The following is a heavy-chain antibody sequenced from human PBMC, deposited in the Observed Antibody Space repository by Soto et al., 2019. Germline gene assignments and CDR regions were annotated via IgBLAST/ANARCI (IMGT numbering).Heavy chain of an antibody. D-gene: IGHD1-20*01. CDR3: ARGITLPTPLDY. CDR2: INAGNGNT. V-gene: IGHV1-3*01. CDR1: GYTLTGDG. J-gene: IGHJ4*02. Sequence: GASVTGSCKGSGYTLTGDGVGWVRQAPGQRLEWMGWINAGNGNTKYSQKFQGRVTITRDTSASTAYMELSSLRSEDTAVYYCARGITLPTPLDYWGQGTLVTVSS.